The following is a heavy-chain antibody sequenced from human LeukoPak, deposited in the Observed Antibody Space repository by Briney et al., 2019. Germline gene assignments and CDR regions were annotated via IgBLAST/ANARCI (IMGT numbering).Heavy chain of an antibody. CDR2: ISSSSSYI. V-gene: IGHV3-21*01. D-gene: IGHD5-24*01. Sequence: GGSLRLSCAASGFTFSSYSMNWVRQAPGKGLEWVSSISSSSSYIYYADSVKGRFTISRDNAKNSLYLQMNSLRAEDTAVYYCALSPPVEMATTDNYWGQGTLVTVSS. CDR3: ALSPPVEMATTDNY. CDR1: GFTFSSYS. J-gene: IGHJ4*02.